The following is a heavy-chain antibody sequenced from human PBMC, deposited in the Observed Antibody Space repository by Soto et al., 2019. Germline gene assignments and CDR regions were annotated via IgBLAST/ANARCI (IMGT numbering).Heavy chain of an antibody. J-gene: IGHJ4*02. CDR3: AKGVITIFGVEPGYSDY. V-gene: IGHV3-23*01. CDR1: GFTFSSYA. CDR2: ISGSGGST. Sequence: GGSLRLSCAASGFTFSSYAMSWVRQAPGKGLEWVSAISGSGGSTYYADSVKGRFTISRDNSKNTLYLQMNSLRAEDTAVYYCAKGVITIFGVEPGYSDYWGQGTLVTVSS. D-gene: IGHD3-3*01.